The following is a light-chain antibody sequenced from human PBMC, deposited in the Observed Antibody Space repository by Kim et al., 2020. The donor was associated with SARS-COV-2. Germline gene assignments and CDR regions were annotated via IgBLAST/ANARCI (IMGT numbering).Light chain of an antibody. CDR2: RNN. Sequence: ATHTCTGNSNNVGNQEAAWLQQHQRHPTKLLSFRNNSRPSGISGRLSASRSGNTATLTITRLLPEDEADYYCSAWDTTLSAWLFGGGTQLTVL. J-gene: IGLJ2*01. V-gene: IGLV10-54*01. CDR3: SAWDTTLSAWL. CDR1: SNNVGNQE.